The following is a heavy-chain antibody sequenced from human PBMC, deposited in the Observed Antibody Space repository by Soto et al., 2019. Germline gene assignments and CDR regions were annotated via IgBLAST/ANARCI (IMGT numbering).Heavy chain of an antibody. CDR1: GFTVSSNY. D-gene: IGHD6-19*01. Sequence: EVQLVETGGGLIQPGGSLRLSCAASGFTVSSNYMSWVRQAPGKGLEWVSVIYSGGSTYYADSVKGRFTISRDNSKNTLYLQKNSQRAEDTAVYYCARGSSGSLVPDYYYYGMDVWGQGTTVTVSS. V-gene: IGHV3-53*02. CDR3: ARGSSGSLVPDYYYYGMDV. CDR2: IYSGGST. J-gene: IGHJ6*02.